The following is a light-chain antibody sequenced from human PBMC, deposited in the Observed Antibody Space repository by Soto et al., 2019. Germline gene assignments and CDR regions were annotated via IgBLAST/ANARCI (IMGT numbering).Light chain of an antibody. J-gene: IGLJ2*01. CDR3: TSYSSSNTHVL. Sequence: QSALTQPASVSGSPGQSITISCTGTDXDVGGYNYVSWYQQHPGKAPKLMISEVTNRPSGVSNRFSGSKSGNTASLTISGLQAADEADYYCTSYSSSNTHVLFGGGTKVTVL. CDR2: EVT. CDR1: DXDVGGYNY. V-gene: IGLV2-14*01.